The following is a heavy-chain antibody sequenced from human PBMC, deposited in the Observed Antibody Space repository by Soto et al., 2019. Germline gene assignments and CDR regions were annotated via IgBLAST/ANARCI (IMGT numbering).Heavy chain of an antibody. Sequence: QVTLKESGPVLVKPTETLTLTCTVSGFSLSNARMGVSWIRQPPGKALEWLAHIFSNDEKSYSTSLKSRLTIXXDXSXXQVVLTMPNMDPVDTATYYCARISRTGDYRYGMDVWGQGTTVTVSS. CDR2: IFSNDEK. D-gene: IGHD2-8*02. J-gene: IGHJ6*02. CDR3: ARISRTGDYRYGMDV. CDR1: GFSLSNARMG. V-gene: IGHV2-26*01.